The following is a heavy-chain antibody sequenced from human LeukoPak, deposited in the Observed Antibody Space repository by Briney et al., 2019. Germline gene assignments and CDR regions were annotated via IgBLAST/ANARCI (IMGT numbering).Heavy chain of an antibody. Sequence: PGGSLRLSCAASGFVFRNYFMSWVRQAPGKGLEWVASIKNDGSEKYYVDSVRGRYTISRDNTKNSLYLQMSSLRAEDTAVYYCATDRGWRTSGYYLYYFEYWGQGPLVTFSS. V-gene: IGHV3-7*01. J-gene: IGHJ4*02. CDR3: ATDRGWRTSGYYLYYFEY. D-gene: IGHD3-3*01. CDR2: IKNDGSEK. CDR1: GFVFRNYF.